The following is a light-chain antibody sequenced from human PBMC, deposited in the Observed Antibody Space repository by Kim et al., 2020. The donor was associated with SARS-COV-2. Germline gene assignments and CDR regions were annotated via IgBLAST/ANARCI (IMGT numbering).Light chain of an antibody. CDR3: QQYSSHWT. CDR2: KAS. Sequence: SASVGDRVTITCRASQSISTWLAWYQQKAGKAPKLLIYKASSSESEAPSRFSGSGSGTEFTLTISSLQPDDFATYYCQQYSSHWTFGQGTKVDIK. V-gene: IGKV1-5*03. J-gene: IGKJ1*01. CDR1: QSISTW.